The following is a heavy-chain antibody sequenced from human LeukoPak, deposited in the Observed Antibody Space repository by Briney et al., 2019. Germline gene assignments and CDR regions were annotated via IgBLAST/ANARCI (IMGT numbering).Heavy chain of an antibody. D-gene: IGHD2-2*01. CDR2: INPHSGGT. Sequence: ASVTVSCRPSGYTFTGSYMHWVRQAPGQGLECMGWINPHSGGTNYPQKFQGRVTMTRDTSSSTAYMELSGLRSDDTAVYFCAKSCNSATCSLDYWGQGTLVTVSS. CDR3: AKSCNSATCSLDY. J-gene: IGHJ4*02. V-gene: IGHV1-2*02. CDR1: GYTFTGSY.